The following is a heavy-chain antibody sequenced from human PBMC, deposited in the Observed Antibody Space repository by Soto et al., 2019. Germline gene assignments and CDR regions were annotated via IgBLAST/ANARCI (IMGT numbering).Heavy chain of an antibody. CDR1: GYTFTSYD. V-gene: IGHV1-8*01. J-gene: IGHJ6*03. Sequence: QVQLVQSGAEVKKPGASVKVSCKASGYTFTSYDINWVRQATGQGLEWMGWMNPNSGNTGYAQKFQGRVTMTRNTSISTAYMELSILRSEDTAVYYCARGVVVVPAAMWYYYYYYMDVWGKGTTVTVAS. CDR3: ARGVVVVPAAMWYYYYYYMDV. CDR2: MNPNSGNT. D-gene: IGHD2-2*01.